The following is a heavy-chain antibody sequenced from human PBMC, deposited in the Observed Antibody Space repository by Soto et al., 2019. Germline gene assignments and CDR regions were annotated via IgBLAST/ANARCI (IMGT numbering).Heavy chain of an antibody. CDR1: GFTFSSYA. CDR2: ISYDGSNK. Sequence: ESGGGVVQPGRSLRLSCVVSGFTFSSYAMHWVRQAPGEGLEWVAVISYDGSNKYYADSVKGRFTISRANSKNTLYLQMNSLRAEDTAVYHCVRQEYSSSGWFDPWGQGTLVTVSS. J-gene: IGHJ5*02. D-gene: IGHD6-19*01. V-gene: IGHV3-30-3*01. CDR3: VRQEYSSSGWFDP.